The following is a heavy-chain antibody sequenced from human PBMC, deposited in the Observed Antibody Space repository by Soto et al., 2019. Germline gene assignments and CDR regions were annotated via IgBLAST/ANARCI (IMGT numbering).Heavy chain of an antibody. CDR3: AAYSHKGY. J-gene: IGHJ4*02. D-gene: IGHD3-16*01. Sequence: GVLRLSRAASGFTVSNNYMSWVRQAPGKGLEWVSLIYSGGSTYYADSVKGRFTISRDSSKNTLYLQMNSLRAEDTAMYYCAAYSHKGYWGQGTLVTVSS. CDR1: GFTVSNNY. CDR2: IYSGGST. V-gene: IGHV3-66*01.